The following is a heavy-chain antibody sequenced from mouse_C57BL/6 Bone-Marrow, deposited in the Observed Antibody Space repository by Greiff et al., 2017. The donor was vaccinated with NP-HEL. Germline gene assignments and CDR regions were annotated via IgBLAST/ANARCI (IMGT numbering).Heavy chain of an antibody. CDR3: TYMWIDY. V-gene: IGHV14-4*01. CDR1: GFNIKDDY. CDR2: IDPENGDT. J-gene: IGHJ2*01. Sequence: EVKLVESGAELVRPGASVKLSCTASGFNIKDDYMHWVKQRPEQGLEWIGWIDPENGDTEYASKFQGKATITADTSSNTAYLQLSSLTSEDTAVYYCTYMWIDYWGQGTTLTVSS.